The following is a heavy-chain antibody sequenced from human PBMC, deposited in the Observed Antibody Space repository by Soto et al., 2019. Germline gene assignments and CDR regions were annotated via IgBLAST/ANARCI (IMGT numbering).Heavy chain of an antibody. J-gene: IGHJ5*02. Sequence: ASVKVSCKASGGIFSSYAISWVRQAPGQRLEWMGWINAGNGNTKYSQKFQGRVTITRDTSASTAYMELSSLRSEDTAVYYCARDQYCSSTSCLPYNWFDPWGQGTLVTVSS. CDR2: INAGNGNT. V-gene: IGHV1-3*01. D-gene: IGHD2-2*01. CDR1: GGIFSSYA. CDR3: ARDQYCSSTSCLPYNWFDP.